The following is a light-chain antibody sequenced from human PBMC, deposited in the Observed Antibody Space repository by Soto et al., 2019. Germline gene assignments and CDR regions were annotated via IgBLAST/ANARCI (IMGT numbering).Light chain of an antibody. CDR3: QQYGSSGT. CDR1: QSVSSH. J-gene: IGKJ1*01. V-gene: IGKV3-15*01. CDR2: GAS. Sequence: EMVMTQSPATLSVSPGERATLSCRASQSVSSHLAWYQQKPGQAPRLLIYGASTRATGVPGRFSGSGSGTDYTLTITSLQSEDFAVYYCQQYGSSGTFGQGTKVDIK.